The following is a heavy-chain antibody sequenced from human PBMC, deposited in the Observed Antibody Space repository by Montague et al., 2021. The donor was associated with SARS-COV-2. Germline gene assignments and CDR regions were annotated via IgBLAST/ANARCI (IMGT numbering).Heavy chain of an antibody. J-gene: IGHJ2*01. CDR2: IYHSGNT. CDR3: AREYRIELWQTNWYFGL. CDR1: GGSIDRFF. D-gene: IGHD5-18*01. Sequence: SETLSLTCTVSGGSIDRFFWSWIRQTPGEGLEWIGYIYHSGNTKYNPSLKSRVSISADTSKNQFSLRLSSVTAADTAVYYCAREYRIELWQTNWYFGLWGRGTLVTVSS. V-gene: IGHV4-59*01.